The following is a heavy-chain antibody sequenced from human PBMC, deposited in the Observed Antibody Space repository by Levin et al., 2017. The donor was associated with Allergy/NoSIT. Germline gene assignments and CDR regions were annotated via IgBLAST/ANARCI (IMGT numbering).Heavy chain of an antibody. CDR1: GGTFSSYA. J-gene: IGHJ6*02. CDR3: ARGDIVVVPAAIGPVKYYYYGMDV. V-gene: IGHV1-69*13. CDR2: IIPIFGTA. D-gene: IGHD2-2*01. Sequence: SVKVSCKASGGTFSSYAISWVRQAPGQGLEWMGGIIPIFGTANYAQKFQGRVTITADESTSTAYMELSSLRSEDTAVYYCARGDIVVVPAAIGPVKYYYYGMDVWGQGTTVTVSS.